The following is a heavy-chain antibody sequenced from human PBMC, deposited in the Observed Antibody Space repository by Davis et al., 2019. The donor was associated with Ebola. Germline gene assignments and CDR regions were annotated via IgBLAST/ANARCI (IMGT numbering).Heavy chain of an antibody. V-gene: IGHV4-4*02. CDR3: ARGPSYSNGWYAPIDY. CDR1: GGSVSSSDW. D-gene: IGHD6-19*01. CDR2: VFHTGAT. J-gene: IGHJ4*02. Sequence: MPGGSLRLSCTVSGGSVSSSDWWTWVRQPPGKGLEWIGEVFHTGATNYNPPLKSRVTISVDKSKNQFSLSLTSVTAADTAVYYCARGPSYSNGWYAPIDYWGQGILVTVSS.